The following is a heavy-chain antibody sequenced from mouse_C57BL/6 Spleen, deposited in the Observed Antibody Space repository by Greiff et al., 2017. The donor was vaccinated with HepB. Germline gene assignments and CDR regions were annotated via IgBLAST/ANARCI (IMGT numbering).Heavy chain of an antibody. CDR1: GYTFTSYW. CDR3: ARGTTVVATHWYFDV. V-gene: IGHV1-52*01. Sequence: VQLQQPGAELVRPGSSVKLSCKASGYTFTSYWMHWVKQRPIQGLEWIGNIDPSDSETHYNQKFKDKATLTVDKSSSTAYMQLSSLTSEDSAVYYCARGTTVVATHWYFDVWGTGTTVTVSS. CDR2: IDPSDSET. J-gene: IGHJ1*03. D-gene: IGHD1-1*01.